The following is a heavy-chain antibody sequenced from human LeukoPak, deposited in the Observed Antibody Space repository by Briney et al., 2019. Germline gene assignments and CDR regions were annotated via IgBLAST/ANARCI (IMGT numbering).Heavy chain of an antibody. V-gene: IGHV3-30*04. Sequence: PGGSLRLSCAASGFTFSSYVMHWVRQAPGKGLEWVAIISYDGSNEYYADSVKGRFTISRDNSKNTLYLQMNSLRVEDTAVYYCARGSYSSGWYGSSEYFQHWGQGTLVTVSS. D-gene: IGHD6-19*01. CDR1: GFTFSSYV. CDR2: ISYDGSNE. CDR3: ARGSYSSGWYGSSEYFQH. J-gene: IGHJ1*01.